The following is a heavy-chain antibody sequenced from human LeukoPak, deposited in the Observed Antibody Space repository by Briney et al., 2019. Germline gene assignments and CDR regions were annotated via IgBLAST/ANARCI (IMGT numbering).Heavy chain of an antibody. CDR3: AKLLVDLSPGGNYVFDL. CDR2: VTARGTVR. Sequence: GGSLRLSCAASGFTLSEYAMNWVRQAPGRGLEWLSGVTARGTVRYYADSVRGRFFASRDNSKSTLYLQMGSLRAEDTAFYYCAKLLVDLSPGGNYVFDLWGPGTLVTVSS. J-gene: IGHJ4*02. D-gene: IGHD4-23*01. CDR1: GFTLSEYA. V-gene: IGHV3-23*01.